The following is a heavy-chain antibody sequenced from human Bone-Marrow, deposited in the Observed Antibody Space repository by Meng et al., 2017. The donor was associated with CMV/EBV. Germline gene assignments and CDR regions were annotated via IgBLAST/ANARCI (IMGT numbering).Heavy chain of an antibody. CDR1: GYTFTTYD. D-gene: IGHD2-15*01. V-gene: IGHV1-8*01. CDR3: ARAFIVVEAPATFYHYGKDV. CDR2: MNPNSGNT. J-gene: IGHJ6*02. Sequence: ASVKVSCKASGYTFTTYDINWVRQATGQGLEWMGWMNPNSGNTGYAQKFQGRVTMTRSTSETTAYMELSSLTSEDTAVYYCARAFIVVEAPATFYHYGKDVWGQGTTVTVSS.